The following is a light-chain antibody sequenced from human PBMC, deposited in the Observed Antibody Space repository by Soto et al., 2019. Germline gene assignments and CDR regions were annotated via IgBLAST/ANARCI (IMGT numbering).Light chain of an antibody. CDR1: QNISGW. Sequence: DVPMTQSPSSVSASVGDTVTITCRASQNISGWLAWYQQKPGKAPKLLIYAASTLQSGVPSRFSGSGSGTDFTPTSSSLQPEDLAAYYCQQAKSSPITFGPGTKVDF. V-gene: IGKV1-12*01. J-gene: IGKJ3*01. CDR2: AAS. CDR3: QQAKSSPIT.